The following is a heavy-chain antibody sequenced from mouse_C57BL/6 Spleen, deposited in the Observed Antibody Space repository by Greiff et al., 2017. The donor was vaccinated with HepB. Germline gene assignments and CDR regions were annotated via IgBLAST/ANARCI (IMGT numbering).Heavy chain of an antibody. Sequence: EVQLVESGPGLVKPSQSLSLTCSVTGYSITSGYYWNWIRQFPGNKLEWMGYISYDGSNNYNPSLKNRISITRDTSKNQFFLKLNSVTTEDTATYYCARDQDYGSSSFDYWGQGTTLTVSS. J-gene: IGHJ2*01. D-gene: IGHD1-1*01. V-gene: IGHV3-6*01. CDR2: ISYDGSN. CDR3: ARDQDYGSSSFDY. CDR1: GYSITSGYY.